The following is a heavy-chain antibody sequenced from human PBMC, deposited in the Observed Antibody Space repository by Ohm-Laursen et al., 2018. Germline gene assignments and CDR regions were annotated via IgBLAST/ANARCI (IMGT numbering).Heavy chain of an antibody. CDR1: GFTFTNYA. CDR2: FSGGGGST. D-gene: IGHD2-21*02. Sequence: SLRLSCAAPGFTFTNYAMSWVRQAPGKGLQWVSGFSGGGGSTYYADSVKGRFTISRDNSKNALYLQMNSLRAEDTAVYYCARDGRVVTDIDAFDIWGQGTMVTVSS. J-gene: IGHJ3*02. CDR3: ARDGRVVTDIDAFDI. V-gene: IGHV3-23*01.